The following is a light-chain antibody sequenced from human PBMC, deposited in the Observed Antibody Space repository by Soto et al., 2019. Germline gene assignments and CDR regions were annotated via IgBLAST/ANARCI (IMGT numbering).Light chain of an antibody. CDR2: DTS. V-gene: IGKV3-20*01. CDR3: QQYGSSPGT. J-gene: IGKJ1*01. Sequence: EIVLPQSPGTLSLSPGERATLSCRASQSVRDRYLAWYQQKPGQAPSLLIYDTSTRSPGVPDRFSGSGSGTDFALTISRVEPEDFAIYFCQQYGSSPGTFGQGTKVEI. CDR1: QSVRDRY.